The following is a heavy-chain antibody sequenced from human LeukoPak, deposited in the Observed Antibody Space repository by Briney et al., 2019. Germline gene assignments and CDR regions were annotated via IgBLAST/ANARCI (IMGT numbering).Heavy chain of an antibody. CDR3: VNRDGVY. Sequence: SETLSLTWAVSDXSISTFYWSWIRQPPGKGLEWIGYTHYSGTTYYNPSLKSPVTISADTSKNQLSLIVSSVTAADTAVYYCVNRDGVYWGQGILVTVSS. J-gene: IGHJ4*02. V-gene: IGHV4-59*01. CDR2: THYSGTT. CDR1: DXSISTFY. D-gene: IGHD1-14*01.